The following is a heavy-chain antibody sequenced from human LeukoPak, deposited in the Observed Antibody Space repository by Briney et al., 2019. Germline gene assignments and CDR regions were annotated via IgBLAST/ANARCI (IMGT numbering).Heavy chain of an antibody. V-gene: IGHV1-2*02. J-gene: IGHJ4*02. CDR3: ARGPNTGAFDA. CDR1: GYTFSDYY. Sequence: ASVKVSCKASGYTFSDYYMHWWRQAPGQRLEWLGWISPKSGDTNFAQNFQGRVTMTRDTSISTAYMELNSLTSDDRAVYYCARGPNTGAFDAWGQGTLVTVSS. D-gene: IGHD7-27*01. CDR2: ISPKSGDT.